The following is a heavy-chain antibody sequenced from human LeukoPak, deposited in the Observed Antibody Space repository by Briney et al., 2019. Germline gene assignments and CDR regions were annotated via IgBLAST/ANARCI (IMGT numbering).Heavy chain of an antibody. CDR1: GFTFSSYA. CDR3: ARECYCEYYFDY. Sequence: GGSLRLSCAASGFTFSSYAMHWVRQAPGKGLEWVAVISYDGSKKYYADSVKGRFTISRDNSKNTLYLQMNSLRAEDTAVYYCARECYCEYYFDYWGQGTLVTVSS. CDR2: ISYDGSKK. J-gene: IGHJ4*02. V-gene: IGHV3-30-3*01. D-gene: IGHD2-15*01.